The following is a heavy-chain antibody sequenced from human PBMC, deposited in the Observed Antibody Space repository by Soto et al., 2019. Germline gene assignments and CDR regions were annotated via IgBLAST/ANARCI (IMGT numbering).Heavy chain of an antibody. D-gene: IGHD3-22*01. J-gene: IGHJ4*02. CDR3: ARLGGYVSVGYYYLWDS. Sequence: PSETLSLTCRVSDGSMNSDSSYWGWIRQPPGKGLEWIGVINHSGSTYHNLSLKGRVTMSVDVSRNQFSLKLTSMTAADTAVYYCARLGGYVSVGYYYLWDSWGQGTLVTVSS. V-gene: IGHV4-39*01. CDR2: INHSGST. CDR1: DGSMNSDSSY.